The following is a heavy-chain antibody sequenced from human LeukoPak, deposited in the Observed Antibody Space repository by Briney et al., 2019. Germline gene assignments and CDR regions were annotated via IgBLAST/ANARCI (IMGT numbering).Heavy chain of an antibody. J-gene: IGHJ4*02. V-gene: IGHV4-34*01. CDR3: ARWYYDSSGLDY. D-gene: IGHD3-22*01. CDR2: INHSGST. Sequence: SETLSLTCAVYGGSFSGYYWSWIRQPPGKGLEWIGEINHSGSTNYNPSLKSRVAISVDTSKNQFSLKLSSVTAADTAVYYCARWYYDSSGLDYWGQGTLVTVSS. CDR1: GGSFSGYY.